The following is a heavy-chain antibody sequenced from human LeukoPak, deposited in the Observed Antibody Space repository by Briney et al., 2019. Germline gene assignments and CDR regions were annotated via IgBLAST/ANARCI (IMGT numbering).Heavy chain of an antibody. CDR3: TRDTSLTHDYGDYDGSDVYFDY. D-gene: IGHD4-17*01. V-gene: IGHV3-49*04. CDR1: GFTFGDYA. CDR2: IRSKAYGGTT. Sequence: GGSLRLSCTASGFTFGDYAMSWVRQAPGKGLEWVGFIRSKAYGGTTEYAASVKGRFTISRDDSKSIAYLQMNSLKTEDTAVYYCTRDTSLTHDYGDYDGSDVYFDYWGQGTLVTVSS. J-gene: IGHJ4*02.